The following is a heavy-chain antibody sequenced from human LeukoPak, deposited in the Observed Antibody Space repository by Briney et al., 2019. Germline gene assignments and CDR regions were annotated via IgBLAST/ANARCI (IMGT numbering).Heavy chain of an antibody. CDR1: GFTVSSNY. J-gene: IGHJ6*02. V-gene: IGHV3-53*01. D-gene: IGHD3-9*01. CDR2: IYSGGST. Sequence: GGSLRLSCAASGFTVSSNYVSWVRQAPGKGLEWVSVIYSGGSTYYADSVKGRFTISRDNSKNTLYLQMNSLRAEDTAVYYCARSNCDILTGFAYGMDVWGQGTTVTVSS. CDR3: ARSNCDILTGFAYGMDV.